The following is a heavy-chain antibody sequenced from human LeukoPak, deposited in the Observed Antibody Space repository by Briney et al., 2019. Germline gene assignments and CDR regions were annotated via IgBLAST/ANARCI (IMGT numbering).Heavy chain of an antibody. CDR1: GFTVSSYG. D-gene: IGHD3-10*01. Sequence: PGGSLRLSCAASGFTVSSYGMHWVRQAPGKGLEWVADIRSDGTKKYYADSVRGRFTISRDTSENTVYLQMNSLGDEDTAVYYCARDSDASGRHWYFDLWGRGTLVTVSS. CDR3: ARDSDASGRHWYFDL. V-gene: IGHV3-33*01. CDR2: IRSDGTKK. J-gene: IGHJ2*01.